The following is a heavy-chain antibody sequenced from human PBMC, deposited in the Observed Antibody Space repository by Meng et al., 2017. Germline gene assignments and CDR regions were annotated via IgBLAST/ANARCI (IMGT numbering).Heavy chain of an antibody. CDR2: IKQDGSEK. V-gene: IGHV3-7*01. J-gene: IGHJ2*01. Sequence: ELQFLWAGVVVCRTAGSLTLSCASSGFNFSSYWMSLVRQAPGKGLGWVANIKQDGSEKYYVDSVKVRFTISRDNAKNSLYLQMNSLRAEDTAVYYCAREGVIYWYFDLWGRGTLVTVSS. D-gene: IGHD3-10*01. CDR1: GFNFSSYW. CDR3: AREGVIYWYFDL.